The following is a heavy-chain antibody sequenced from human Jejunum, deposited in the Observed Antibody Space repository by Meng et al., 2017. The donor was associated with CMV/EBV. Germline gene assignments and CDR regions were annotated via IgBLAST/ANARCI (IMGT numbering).Heavy chain of an antibody. Sequence: AASGFAYNSYAMTWVRQAPGKGLEWVSTITGGSAGTYYAPSVRGRFTISRDNSKRTVYLHMNSLRAEDTAVYYCAKSSTTFGFFDSWGQGTLVPSPQ. CDR2: ITGGSAGT. CDR1: GFAYNSYA. CDR3: AKSSTTFGFFDS. J-gene: IGHJ4*02. D-gene: IGHD3-3*01. V-gene: IGHV3-23*01.